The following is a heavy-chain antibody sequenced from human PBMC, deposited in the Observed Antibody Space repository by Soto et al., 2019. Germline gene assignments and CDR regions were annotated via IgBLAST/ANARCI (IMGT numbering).Heavy chain of an antibody. J-gene: IGHJ4*02. CDR1: GFSLSTSGVG. D-gene: IGHD3-10*01. Sequence: QITLKESGPPLVKPTQTLTLTCTFSGFSLSTSGVGVGWIRQPPGKALEWLALIYWDDDKRYSPSLKSRLTIPKDTSKNQVVLTMTHMDPVDTATYYCAHWARVRGVILDYFDCWGQGTLVTVSS. CDR2: IYWDDDK. V-gene: IGHV2-5*02. CDR3: AHWARVRGVILDYFDC.